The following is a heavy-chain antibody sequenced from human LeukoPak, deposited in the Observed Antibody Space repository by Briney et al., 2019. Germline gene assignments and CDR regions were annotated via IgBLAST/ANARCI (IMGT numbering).Heavy chain of an antibody. CDR2: INPGDSDT. D-gene: IGHD2/OR15-2a*01. J-gene: IGHJ4*02. Sequence: GESLKISCKGSGYSFTSYWIAWVRQTPGKGLEWMGLINPGDSDTRYSLSFQGQVTISVDKSISTAYLQWSSLKASDTAMYYCARRPRMTPFDYWGQGTLVTVSS. CDR3: ARRPRMTPFDY. CDR1: GYSFTSYW. V-gene: IGHV5-51*01.